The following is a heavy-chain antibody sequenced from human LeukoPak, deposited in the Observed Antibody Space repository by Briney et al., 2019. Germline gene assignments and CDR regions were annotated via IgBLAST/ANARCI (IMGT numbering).Heavy chain of an antibody. CDR2: IYTSRST. CDR3: ARGLFVGIAAAGTVWFDP. CDR1: GGSISSYY. J-gene: IGHJ5*02. D-gene: IGHD6-13*01. V-gene: IGHV4-4*07. Sequence: SETLSLTYTVSGGSISSYYWSWIRQPAGKGLEWIGRIYTSRSTNYNPSLKSRVTMSVDTSKNQFSLKLSSVTAADTAVYYCARGLFVGIAAAGTVWFDPWGQGTLVTVSS.